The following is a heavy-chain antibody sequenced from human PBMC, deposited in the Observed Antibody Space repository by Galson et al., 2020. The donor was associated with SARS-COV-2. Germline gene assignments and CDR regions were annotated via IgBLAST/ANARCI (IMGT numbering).Heavy chain of an antibody. CDR3: ARGAPGY. V-gene: IGHV4-34*01. Sequence: SETMSLTCAVYGGSFREYQGTWIRQSQGKGLEWIGQINHSGSTKYNPSLKSRVTMSVDTSKNQFSLKLTSVTAADTAVYYCARGAPGYWGQGTLVTVSS. CDR1: GGSFREYQ. CDR2: INHSGST. J-gene: IGHJ4*02. D-gene: IGHD3-10*01.